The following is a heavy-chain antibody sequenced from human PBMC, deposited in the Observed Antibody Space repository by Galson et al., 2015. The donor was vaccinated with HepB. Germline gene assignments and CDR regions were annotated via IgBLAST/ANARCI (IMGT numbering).Heavy chain of an antibody. J-gene: IGHJ4*02. CDR1: GYTFTSYG. CDR3: ARDSMVVTATPIDS. V-gene: IGHV1-18*01. D-gene: IGHD2-21*02. CDR2: ISAYNDNT. Sequence: SVKVSCKASGYTFTSYGISWVRQAPGQGLEWMGWISAYNDNTNYAQKFQGRVTMTTDTSTSTAYMGLRSLRSDDTAVYYCARDSMVVTATPIDSWGQGTLVTVSS.